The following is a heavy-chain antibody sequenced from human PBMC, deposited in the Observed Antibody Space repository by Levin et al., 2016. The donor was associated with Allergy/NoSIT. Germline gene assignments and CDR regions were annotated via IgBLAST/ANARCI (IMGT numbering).Heavy chain of an antibody. V-gene: IGHV4-38-2*02. J-gene: IGHJ4*02. CDR2: VYQGGTT. D-gene: IGHD6-13*01. CDR3: ARDLRCSSGWYYFDY. Sequence: WIRQPPGKGLEWIGSVYQGGTTYYNPPLKSRVTISLDTSKNQFSLRLSSVTAADTAVYYCARDLRCSSGWYYFDYWGQGTLVTVSS.